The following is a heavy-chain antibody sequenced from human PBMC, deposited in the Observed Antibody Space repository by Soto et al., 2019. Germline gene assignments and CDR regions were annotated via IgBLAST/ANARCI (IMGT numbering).Heavy chain of an antibody. CDR3: ARYVVSTKYLDY. CDR2: IKTKPKSYTT. J-gene: IGHJ4*02. V-gene: IGHV3-72*01. CDR1: GFTFSDHY. Sequence: PGGSLRLSCAASGFTFSDHYMDWVRQAPGKGLEWVGRIKTKPKSYTTQYAASVKGRFTISRDDSQNSLYLQMESLKGDDTAVYYCARYVVSTKYLDYWGQGTLVTVSS. D-gene: IGHD5-12*01.